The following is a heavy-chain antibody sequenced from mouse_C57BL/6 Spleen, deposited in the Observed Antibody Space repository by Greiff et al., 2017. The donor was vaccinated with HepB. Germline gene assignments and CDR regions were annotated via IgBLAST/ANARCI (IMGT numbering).Heavy chain of an antibody. Sequence: VQLQQSGPELVKPGASVKIPCKASGYTFTDYNMDWVKQSHGKSLEWIGDINPNNGGTIYNQKFKGKATLTVDKSSSTAYMELRSLTSEDTAVYYCARGGMVYDYDGPFDYWGQGTTLTVSS. CDR3: ARGGMVYDYDGPFDY. CDR2: INPNNGGT. D-gene: IGHD2-4*01. J-gene: IGHJ2*01. V-gene: IGHV1-18*01. CDR1: GYTFTDYN.